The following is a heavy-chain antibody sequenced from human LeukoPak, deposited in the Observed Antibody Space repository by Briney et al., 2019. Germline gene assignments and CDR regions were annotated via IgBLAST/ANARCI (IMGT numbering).Heavy chain of an antibody. V-gene: IGHV3-9*01. J-gene: IGHJ4*02. CDR1: GFTFADDA. CDR2: ISWNSGSI. Sequence: PGRSLRPSCAPSGFTFADDAIHWVRHAPGEGLECVSGISWNSGSIGYADSVKGRFTISRDNAKTSLYLQMNSLRAEDTALYYCAKDSSSGYSYVDYWGQGTLVTVSS. CDR3: AKDSSSGYSYVDY. D-gene: IGHD3-22*01.